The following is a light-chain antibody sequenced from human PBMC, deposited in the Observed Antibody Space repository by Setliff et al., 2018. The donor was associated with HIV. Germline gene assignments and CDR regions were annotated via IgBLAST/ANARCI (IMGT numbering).Light chain of an antibody. CDR1: SSDVGGYDY. CDR2: DVT. Sequence: QSALTQPRSVSGSPGQSVTISCTGTSSDVGGYDYVSWIQQQPGKAPKLMIYDVTRRPSGVPDRFSGSRSGNTASLTISGLQADDEAYYYCCSYAARQTSYVFGTGT. CDR3: CSYAARQTSYV. J-gene: IGLJ1*01. V-gene: IGLV2-11*01.